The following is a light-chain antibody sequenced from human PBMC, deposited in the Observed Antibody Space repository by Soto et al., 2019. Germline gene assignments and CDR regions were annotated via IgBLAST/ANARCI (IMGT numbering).Light chain of an antibody. Sequence: QSALTQPASVSGSHGQSITISCTGTSSDVGGYNYVSWYQQHPGKAPKLMIYEVSNRPSGVSNRVSGSKSGNTASLTISGLQAEDEADYYCSSYTSSSIDYVFGTGTKVTVL. J-gene: IGLJ1*01. CDR1: SSDVGGYNY. CDR3: SSYTSSSIDYV. CDR2: EVS. V-gene: IGLV2-14*01.